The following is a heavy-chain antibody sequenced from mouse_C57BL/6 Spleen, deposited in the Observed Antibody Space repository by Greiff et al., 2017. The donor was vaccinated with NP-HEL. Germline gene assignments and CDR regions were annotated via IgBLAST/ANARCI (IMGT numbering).Heavy chain of an antibody. CDR1: GYTFTSYG. J-gene: IGHJ1*03. V-gene: IGHV1-81*01. Sequence: VQLQQSGAELARPGASVKLSCKASGYTFTSYGISWVKQRTGQGLEWIGEIYPRSGNTYYNEKFKGKATLTADKSSSTAYMGLRSLTSEDSAVYFCARGGYYSNYGGYFDVWGTGTTVTVSS. D-gene: IGHD2-5*01. CDR3: ARGGYYSNYGGYFDV. CDR2: IYPRSGNT.